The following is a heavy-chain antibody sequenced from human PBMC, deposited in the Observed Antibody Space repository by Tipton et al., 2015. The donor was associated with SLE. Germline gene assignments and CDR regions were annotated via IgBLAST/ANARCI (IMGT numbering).Heavy chain of an antibody. D-gene: IGHD3-10*01. CDR1: GFTFSSYS. V-gene: IGHV3-21*01. Sequence: GSLRLSRAASGFTFSSYSMNWVRQAPGKGLEWVSSISSSSSYIYYADSVKGRFTISRDNAKNSLYLQMNSLRAEDTAVYYCAIGGGEPGDYWGQGTLVTVSP. CDR2: ISSSSSYI. J-gene: IGHJ4*02. CDR3: AIGGGEPGDY.